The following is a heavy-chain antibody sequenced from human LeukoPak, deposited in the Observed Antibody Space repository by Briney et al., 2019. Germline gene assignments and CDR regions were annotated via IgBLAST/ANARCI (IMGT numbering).Heavy chain of an antibody. D-gene: IGHD3-10*01. Sequence: GASVKVSCKASGYTSTSYDINWVRQATGQGLEWMGWMNPNSGNTGYAQKFQGRVTMTRNTSISTAYMELSSLRSEDTAVYYCARVVGAWGVGRLDYWGQGTLVTVSS. J-gene: IGHJ4*02. CDR3: ARVVGAWGVGRLDY. CDR1: GYTSTSYD. V-gene: IGHV1-8*01. CDR2: MNPNSGNT.